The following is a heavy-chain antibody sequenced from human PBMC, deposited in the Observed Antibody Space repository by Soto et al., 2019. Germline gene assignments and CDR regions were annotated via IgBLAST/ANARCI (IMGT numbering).Heavy chain of an antibody. CDR1: GGSISSSSYY. Sequence: QLQLQESGPGLVKPSETLSLTCTVSGGSISSSSYYWGWIRQPPGKGLEWIGSIYYSGSTYYNPSLKSRVTISVDTSKNQFSLKLSSVTAADTAVYYCARPALTAKRYCSGGSCPRKATTPWNWFDPWGQGTLVTVSS. V-gene: IGHV4-39*01. CDR3: ARPALTAKRYCSGGSCPRKATTPWNWFDP. CDR2: IYYSGST. J-gene: IGHJ5*02. D-gene: IGHD2-15*01.